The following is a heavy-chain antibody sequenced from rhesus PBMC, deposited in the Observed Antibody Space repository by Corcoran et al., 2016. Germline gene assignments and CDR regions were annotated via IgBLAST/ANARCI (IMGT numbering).Heavy chain of an antibody. V-gene: IGHV4-173*01. CDR3: ARGYSGYSYFDY. J-gene: IGHJ4*01. Sequence: QLQLLESGPGLVKPSETLSLTCAVSGGSISSNYWSWIRQPPGKGLEWIGRISGSGGRTDYNPSLKSPVTLSVDTSKNQLSLKLSSVTAADTAVYYCARGYSGYSYFDYWGQGVLVTVSS. CDR2: ISGSGGRT. CDR1: GGSISSNY. D-gene: IGHD5-24*01.